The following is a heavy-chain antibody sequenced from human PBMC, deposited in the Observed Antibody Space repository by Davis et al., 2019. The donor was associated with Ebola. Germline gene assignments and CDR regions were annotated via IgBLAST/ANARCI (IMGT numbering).Heavy chain of an antibody. Sequence: GSLRLSCTVSGGSISSYYWSWIRQPPGKGLEWIGYIYYSGSTNYNPSLKSRVTISVDTSKNQFSLKLSSVTAADTAVYYCASSLYYDSSGYYSWGQGTLVTVSS. V-gene: IGHV4-59*01. CDR2: IYYSGST. J-gene: IGHJ4*02. D-gene: IGHD3-22*01. CDR1: GGSISSYY. CDR3: ASSLYYDSSGYYS.